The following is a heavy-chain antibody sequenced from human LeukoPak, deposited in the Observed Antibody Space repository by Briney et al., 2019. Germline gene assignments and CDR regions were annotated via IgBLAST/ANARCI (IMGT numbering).Heavy chain of an antibody. J-gene: IGHJ4*02. V-gene: IGHV1-69*13. CDR2: IIPIFGTA. Sequence: SVKVSCKASGYTFTSYGISWVRQAPGQGLEWMGGIIPIFGTANYAQKFQGRVTITADESTSTAYMELSSLRSEDTAVYYCASYDSSGYPIFDYWGQGTLVTVSS. CDR1: GYTFTSYG. D-gene: IGHD3-22*01. CDR3: ASYDSSGYPIFDY.